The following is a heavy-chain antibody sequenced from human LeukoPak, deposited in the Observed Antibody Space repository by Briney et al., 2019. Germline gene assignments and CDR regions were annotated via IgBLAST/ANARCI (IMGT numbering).Heavy chain of an antibody. CDR2: TYYRSKWYN. Sequence: SQTLSLTCAISGDSVSSNSGAWNWLRQSPSRGLEWLGRTYYRSKWYNDYAESVKSRISINGDTFKNQFSLQLNSVTPEDTAVYYCARGAAISGMNIWGQGTMVTVSP. V-gene: IGHV6-1*01. CDR3: ARGAAISGMNI. J-gene: IGHJ3*02. CDR1: GDSVSSNSGA. D-gene: IGHD1-20*01.